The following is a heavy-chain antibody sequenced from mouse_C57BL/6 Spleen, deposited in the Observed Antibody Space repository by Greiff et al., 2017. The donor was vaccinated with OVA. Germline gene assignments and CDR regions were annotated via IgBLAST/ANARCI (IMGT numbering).Heavy chain of an antibody. CDR1: GYAFSSSW. J-gene: IGHJ2*01. CDR3: ARRRVTTVVPFDY. V-gene: IGHV1-82*01. CDR2: IYPGDGDT. D-gene: IGHD1-1*01. Sequence: QVQLQQSGPELVKPGASVKISCKASGYAFSSSWMNWVKQRPGKGLEWIGRIYPGDGDTNYNGKFKGKATLTADKSSSTAYMQLSSLTSEDSAVYFCARRRVTTVVPFDYWGQGTTLTVSS.